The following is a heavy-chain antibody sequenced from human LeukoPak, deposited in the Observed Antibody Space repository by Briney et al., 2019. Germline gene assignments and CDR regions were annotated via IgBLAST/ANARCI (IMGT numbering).Heavy chain of an antibody. J-gene: IGHJ6*03. CDR1: GFTFSSYG. Sequence: GGSLRLSCAASGFTFSSYGMHWVRQAPGKGLEWVALISYDGSNKYCADSVKGRFTISRDNSKNTLYLQMNSLRVEDTAVYYCAKPAYAGYYYYMDVWGKGTTVTVSS. D-gene: IGHD3-16*01. CDR3: AKPAYAGYYYYMDV. V-gene: IGHV3-30*18. CDR2: ISYDGSNK.